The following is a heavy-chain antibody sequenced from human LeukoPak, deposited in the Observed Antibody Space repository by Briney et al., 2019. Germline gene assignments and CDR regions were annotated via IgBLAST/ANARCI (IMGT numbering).Heavy chain of an antibody. V-gene: IGHV4-34*01. CDR3: ARGWDIPSNWWQYGSGSYHWFDP. Sequence: SETLSLTCAVYGGSFSGYYWSWIRQPPGKGLEWIGEINHSGSTNYNPSLKSRVTISVDTSKNQFSLKLSSVTAADTAVYYCARGWDIPSNWWQYGSGSYHWFDPWGQGTLVTVSS. CDR1: GGSFSGYY. CDR2: INHSGST. J-gene: IGHJ5*02. D-gene: IGHD3-10*01.